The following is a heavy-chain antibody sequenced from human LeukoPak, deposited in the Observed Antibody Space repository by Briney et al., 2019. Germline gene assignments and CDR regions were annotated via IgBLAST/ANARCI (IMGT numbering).Heavy chain of an antibody. CDR2: ITPTGGST. CDR1: GYTFTSYY. J-gene: IGHJ4*02. D-gene: IGHD6-13*01. Sequence: ASVKVSFKASGYTFTSYYMHWVRQAPGQGLEWMGIITPTGGSTSYAQKFHGRVNMTRDTSTSTVYMELSSLRSEDTAVYYCASADSTFDYWGQGTLVTVSS. CDR3: ASADSTFDY. V-gene: IGHV1-46*01.